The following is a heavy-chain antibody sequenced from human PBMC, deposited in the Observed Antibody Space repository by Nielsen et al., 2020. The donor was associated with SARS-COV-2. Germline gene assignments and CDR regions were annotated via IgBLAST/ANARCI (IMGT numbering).Heavy chain of an antibody. V-gene: IGHV3-74*01. CDR1: GFTFSSYW. Sequence: GESLKISCAASGFTFSSYWMHWVRQAPGKGLVWVSRINSDGSSTSYADSVKGRFTISRDNAKNTLYLQMNSLRAEDTAVYYCARDGWGSSGWFDAFDIWGQGTMVTVSS. J-gene: IGHJ3*02. CDR2: INSDGSST. D-gene: IGHD6-19*01. CDR3: ARDGWGSSGWFDAFDI.